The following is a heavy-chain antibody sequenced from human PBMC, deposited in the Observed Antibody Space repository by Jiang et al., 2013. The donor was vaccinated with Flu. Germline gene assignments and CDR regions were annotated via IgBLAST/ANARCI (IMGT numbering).Heavy chain of an antibody. CDR2: ISYDGSNK. J-gene: IGHJ6*04. CDR3: QIAAPRNGMDV. V-gene: IGHV3-30*03. D-gene: IGHD6-6*01. CDR1: GFTFSSYG. Sequence: LLESGGGVVQPGRSLRLSCAASGFTFSSYGMHWVRQAPGKGLEWVAVISYDGSNKYYADSVKGRFTISRDNSKNTLYLQMNSLRAEDTAVYYCQIAAPRNGMDVWAKDHG.